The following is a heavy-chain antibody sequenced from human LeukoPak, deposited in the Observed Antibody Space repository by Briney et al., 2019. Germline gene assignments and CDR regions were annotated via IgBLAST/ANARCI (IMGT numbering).Heavy chain of an antibody. CDR2: IKQDGSEK. V-gene: IGHV3-7*01. D-gene: IGHD3-9*01. J-gene: IGHJ6*04. CDR1: GFTFSSYW. CDR3: ARESRYFDWFPIMDV. Sequence: GGSLRLSCAASGFTFSSYWMSWVRQAPGKGLEWVANIKQDGSEKYYVDSVKGRFTISRDNAKNSLYLQMNSLRAEDTAVDYCARESRYFDWFPIMDVWGKGTTVTVSS.